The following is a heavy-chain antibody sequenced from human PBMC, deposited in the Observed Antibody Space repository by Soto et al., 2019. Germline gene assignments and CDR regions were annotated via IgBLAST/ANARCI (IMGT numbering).Heavy chain of an antibody. J-gene: IGHJ3*02. CDR3: ARSPVGIAARPRGAFDI. V-gene: IGHV1-8*01. CDR2: MNPNSGNT. Sequence: ASVKVSCKASGYTFSSYDINWVRQATGQGLEWMGWMNPNSGNTGYAQKFQGRVTMTRNTSISTAYMELSSLRSEDTAVYYCARSPVGIAARPRGAFDIWGQGTMVTVSS. CDR1: GYTFSSYD. D-gene: IGHD6-6*01.